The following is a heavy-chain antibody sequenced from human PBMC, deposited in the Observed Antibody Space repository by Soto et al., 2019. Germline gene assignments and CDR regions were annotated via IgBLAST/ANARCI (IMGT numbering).Heavy chain of an antibody. CDR1: VGSFSGYY. J-gene: IGHJ6*02. CDR2: INHSGST. D-gene: IGHD3-3*01. Sequence: LSLTCAVYVGSFSGYYWSWIRQPPGKGLEWIGEINHSGSTNYNPSLKSRVTISVDTSKNQLSLKLSSVTAADTAVYYCARVMVLRFLEWLSHVYYGMDVWGQGTTVTVSS. V-gene: IGHV4-34*01. CDR3: ARVMVLRFLEWLSHVYYGMDV.